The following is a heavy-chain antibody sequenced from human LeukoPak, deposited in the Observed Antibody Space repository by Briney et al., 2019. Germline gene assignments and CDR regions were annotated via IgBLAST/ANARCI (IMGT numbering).Heavy chain of an antibody. CDR2: ISSSSGST. V-gene: IGHV1-46*01. CDR1: GYSFTSYY. CDR3: ARVFCSGGSCYHTPYLDS. Sequence: ASVKVSCKASGYSFTSYYMDWVRQAPGQGLEWMGIISSSSGSTTYAQKFQGRVSMTRDTSTSTVYMELSSLRSEDTAVYYCARVFCSGGSCYHTPYLDSWGQGTPVTVSS. D-gene: IGHD2-15*01. J-gene: IGHJ4*02.